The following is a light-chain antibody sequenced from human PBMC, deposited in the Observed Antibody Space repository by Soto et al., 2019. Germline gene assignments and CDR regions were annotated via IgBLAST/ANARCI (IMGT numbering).Light chain of an antibody. V-gene: IGKV3-15*01. J-gene: IGKJ1*01. CDR2: GAS. CDR3: QHYNNWPRT. Sequence: EIVMTQSPATLSVSPGERATLSCRASHSVSSNLAWYPQKPGQAPMLLIYGASTRATGITARFSGSGSGTEFTLTISSLQSEDVAVDYCQHYNNWPRTFGQGTKVEIK. CDR1: HSVSSN.